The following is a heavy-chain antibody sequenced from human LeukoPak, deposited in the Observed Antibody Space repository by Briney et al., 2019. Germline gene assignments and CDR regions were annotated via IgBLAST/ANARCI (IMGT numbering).Heavy chain of an antibody. CDR2: IYRDDST. J-gene: IGHJ3*02. V-gene: IGHV3-53*01. Sequence: GGSLTLSCAAYGYAVSRNYMSWFRQAPGKGLEWVSEIYRDDSTYYAASVKGRFSIFRDNSKNTVYLQMNSLSADDTAVYYCARELREHGVFDIWGQGTMVTVSS. CDR1: GYAVSRNY. D-gene: IGHD1/OR15-1a*01. CDR3: ARELREHGVFDI.